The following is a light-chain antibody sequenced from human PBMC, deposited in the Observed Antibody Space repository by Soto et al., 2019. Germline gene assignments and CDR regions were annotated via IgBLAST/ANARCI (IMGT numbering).Light chain of an antibody. CDR1: SSDAGGYNY. V-gene: IGLV2-14*03. J-gene: IGLJ2*01. Sequence: QSALTQPASVSGSPGQSITISCTGTSSDAGGYNYVSWYQQHPGKAPKLMIYDVSNRPSGVSNRFSGSKSGNTASLTISGLQTEDEADYYCSSYTISSTLLFGGGTKVTVL. CDR2: DVS. CDR3: SSYTISSTLL.